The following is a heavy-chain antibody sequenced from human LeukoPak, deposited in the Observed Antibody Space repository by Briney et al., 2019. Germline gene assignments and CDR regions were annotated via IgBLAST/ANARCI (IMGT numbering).Heavy chain of an antibody. Sequence: PSETLSLTCTVSGASISSSSYYWGWIHQPTGKGLEWIGSIYYSGSTHYNPSLNSRVTISVDTSKSQFSLKLSSVTPADTAVYYCSRRLPMVENNRDYFDYWGQGTLVTVSS. CDR2: IYYSGST. J-gene: IGHJ4*02. CDR3: SRRLPMVENNRDYFDY. CDR1: GASISSSSYY. D-gene: IGHD1/OR15-1a*01. V-gene: IGHV4-39*01.